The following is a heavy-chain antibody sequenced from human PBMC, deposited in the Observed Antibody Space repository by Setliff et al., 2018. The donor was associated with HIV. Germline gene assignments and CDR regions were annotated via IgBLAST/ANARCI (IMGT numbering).Heavy chain of an antibody. CDR3: AKTVPHSTAQDAFDI. CDR2: VHYGGSI. D-gene: IGHD2-2*01. Sequence: SETLSLTCTVSGGPISTNDYYWGFIRQSPGKGLEWIASVHYGGSIFYNPSLKSRVTLSVGTSKRQFFLNLSSATTVDTGVYYCAKTVPHSTAQDAFDIWGQGTMVTV. J-gene: IGHJ3*02. CDR1: GGPISTNDYY. V-gene: IGHV4-39*07.